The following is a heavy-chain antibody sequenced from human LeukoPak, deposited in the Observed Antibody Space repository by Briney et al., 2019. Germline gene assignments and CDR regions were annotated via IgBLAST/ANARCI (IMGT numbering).Heavy chain of an antibody. CDR2: ISASGGST. D-gene: IGHD1-1*01. Sequence: PGGSLRLSCAASRFIFSNYPMSWVRQAPGKGLEWVSSISASGGSTYYADSVKGRVTISRDNSKNTLYLQMNSLRPEDTAVYYCAKFGTTGPTMYGMDVWGKGTTVTVSS. CDR3: AKFGTTGPTMYGMDV. V-gene: IGHV3-23*01. CDR1: RFIFSNYP. J-gene: IGHJ6*04.